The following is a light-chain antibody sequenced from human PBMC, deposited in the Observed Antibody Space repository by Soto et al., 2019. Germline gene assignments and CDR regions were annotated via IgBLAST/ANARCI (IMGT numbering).Light chain of an antibody. CDR2: AAS. CDR1: QSITTW. Sequence: DIQMTQSPSTVSAYVGDSVTITCRASQSITTWLAWSQQRPGKAPKRLIHAASSLEGGVPSRFSGSGSGTEFTLTISSLQPDDFATYYCLQHNSYPWTFGQGTKVDIK. J-gene: IGKJ1*01. V-gene: IGKV1-5*01. CDR3: LQHNSYPWT.